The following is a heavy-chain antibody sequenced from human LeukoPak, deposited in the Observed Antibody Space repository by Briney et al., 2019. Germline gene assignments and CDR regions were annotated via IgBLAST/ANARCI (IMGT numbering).Heavy chain of an antibody. Sequence: GRSLRLSWAASGFTVSSYSMKSGRQAPGKGLEWVLSISGSSSYIYYAGSVKGRFTISRDNTKTSLYLELYSLRAEDSAVYCCARRDCSGGRCYSENYYYYGMDVWCQGTTVIVTS. V-gene: IGHV3-21*01. CDR1: GFTVSSYS. J-gene: IGHJ6*02. D-gene: IGHD2-15*01. CDR2: ISGSSSYI. CDR3: ARRDCSGGRCYSENYYYYGMDV.